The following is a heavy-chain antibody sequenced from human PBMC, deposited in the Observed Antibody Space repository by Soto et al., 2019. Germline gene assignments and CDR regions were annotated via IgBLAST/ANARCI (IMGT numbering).Heavy chain of an antibody. D-gene: IGHD2-15*01. V-gene: IGHV3-49*04. J-gene: IGHJ4*02. CDR3: TRRPPERRGYCSGGSCYPFDY. CDR1: GFTFGDYA. CDR2: ISSKTYGGTT. Sequence: GGSLRLSCTASGFTFGDYAMIWVRQAPGKGLEWVGYISSKTYGGTTDYAASVKGRFTISRDDSKSVVYLQMNSLKSEDTAIYYCTRRPPERRGYCSGGSCYPFDYWGLGT.